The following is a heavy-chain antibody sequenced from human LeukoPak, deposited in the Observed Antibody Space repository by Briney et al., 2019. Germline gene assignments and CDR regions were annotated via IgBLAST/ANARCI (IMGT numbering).Heavy chain of an antibody. Sequence: PGGSLRLSCAASGFTLSNYWMSWVRQAPGKGLEWVSAISGSGGSTYYADSVKGRFSISRDNSKNTLYLQMNSLRAEDTAVYYCAKTSTDTIFGVVIVFDYWGQGTLVTVSS. CDR3: AKTSTDTIFGVVIVFDY. D-gene: IGHD3-3*01. J-gene: IGHJ4*02. CDR2: ISGSGGST. CDR1: GFTLSNYW. V-gene: IGHV3-23*01.